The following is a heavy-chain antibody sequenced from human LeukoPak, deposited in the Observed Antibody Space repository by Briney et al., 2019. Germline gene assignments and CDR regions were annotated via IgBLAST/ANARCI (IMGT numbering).Heavy chain of an antibody. CDR1: GYTFTSYY. Sequence: ASVKVSCKASGYTFTSYYMHWVRQAPGQGLEWMGIINPSGGSTSYAQKFQGRVTMTRDTSTSTVYMELSSLSSEDTAVYYCARGGVEMATINGPDAFDIWGQGTMVTVSS. V-gene: IGHV1-46*01. D-gene: IGHD5-12*01. CDR3: ARGGVEMATINGPDAFDI. CDR2: INPSGGST. J-gene: IGHJ3*02.